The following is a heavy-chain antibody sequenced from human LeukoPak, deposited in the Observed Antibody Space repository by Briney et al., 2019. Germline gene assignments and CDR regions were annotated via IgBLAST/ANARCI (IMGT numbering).Heavy chain of an antibody. CDR2: ITWNSGII. J-gene: IGHJ4*02. CDR1: GFTFDDYA. CDR3: ARDSGYHYDSSGSENFDY. Sequence: PGGSLRLSCAASGFTFDDYAMHWVRQAPGKGLEWVSGITWNSGIIDYSDSVKGRFTISRDNAENSLYLQMNSLRSEDTAVYYCARDSGYHYDSSGSENFDYWGQGTLVTVSS. D-gene: IGHD3-22*01. V-gene: IGHV3-9*01.